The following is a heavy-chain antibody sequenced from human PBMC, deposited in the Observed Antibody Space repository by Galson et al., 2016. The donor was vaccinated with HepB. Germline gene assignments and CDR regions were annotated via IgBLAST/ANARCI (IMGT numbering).Heavy chain of an antibody. V-gene: IGHV3-21*03. D-gene: IGHD6-25*01. CDR1: GFTFGAYT. CDR2: VSSDSLSK. Sequence: SLRLSCAASGFTFGAYTMNWVRQSPGKGLEWVSTVSSDSLSKYYADSVGGRLTVSRDNVNNALFLQMNSLRADDTGAYYCARDRGYWGMDVWGQGTTVTISS. J-gene: IGHJ6*02. CDR3: ARDRGYWGMDV.